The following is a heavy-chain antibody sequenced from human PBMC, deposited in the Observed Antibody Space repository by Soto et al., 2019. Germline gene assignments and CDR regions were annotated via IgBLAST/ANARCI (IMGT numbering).Heavy chain of an antibody. CDR1: GGSISNHY. Sequence: QVQLQESGPGLVKPSETLSLTCSVSGGSISNHYWSWIRQPPGKGLEWIGYIYYHGNTNYNPSLKSRFSMSVDTSRNQISLKLTTVTAADTAVYYCTRANWYSEYWGQGTLVTVSS. D-gene: IGHD7-27*01. CDR2: IYYHGNT. V-gene: IGHV4-59*11. J-gene: IGHJ4*02. CDR3: TRANWYSEY.